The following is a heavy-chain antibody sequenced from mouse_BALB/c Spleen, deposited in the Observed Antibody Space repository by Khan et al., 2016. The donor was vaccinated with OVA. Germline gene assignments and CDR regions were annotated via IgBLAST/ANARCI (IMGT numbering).Heavy chain of an antibody. Sequence: QVQLQQSGAELVRPGTSVKVSCKASGYAFTNYLIEWVKQRPGQGLEWIGVINPGSGGTNYNEKFKGKATLTADKSSSTAYMQLSSLTSDYSAVYFCARRDYAMDYWGQGTSVTVSS. CDR2: INPGSGGT. J-gene: IGHJ4*01. CDR3: ARRDYAMDY. CDR1: GYAFTNYL. V-gene: IGHV1-54*01.